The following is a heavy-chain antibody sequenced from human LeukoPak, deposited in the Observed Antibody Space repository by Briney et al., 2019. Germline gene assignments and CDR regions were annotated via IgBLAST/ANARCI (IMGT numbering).Heavy chain of an antibody. CDR2: INTNTGNP. D-gene: IGHD3-10*01. CDR1: GYTFTSYA. J-gene: IGHJ6*03. CDR3: ARLITMVRESHYYMDV. V-gene: IGHV7-4-1*02. Sequence: ASVKVSCKASGYTFTSYAMNWVRQAPGQGLEWMGWINTNTGNPTYAQGFTGRFVFSLDTSVSTAYLQISSLKAEDTAVYYCARLITMVRESHYYMDVWGKGTTVTVSS.